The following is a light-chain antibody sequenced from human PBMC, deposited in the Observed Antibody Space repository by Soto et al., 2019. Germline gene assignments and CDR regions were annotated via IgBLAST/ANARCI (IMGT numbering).Light chain of an antibody. J-gene: IGKJ4*01. V-gene: IGKV3-15*01. CDR3: QQYNYWPSLT. CDR2: GAS. Sequence: EIVMTQSPATLSVSPGERATLSCRASQSVSSNLAWYQQKPGQAPRLLIYGASTRATGIPARFSGSGSGTEFTLTISSLQSEDFAVYYCQQYNYWPSLTVGGGTKVDIK. CDR1: QSVSSN.